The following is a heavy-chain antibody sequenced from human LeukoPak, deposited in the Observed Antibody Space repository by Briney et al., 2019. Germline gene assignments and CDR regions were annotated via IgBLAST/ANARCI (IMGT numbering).Heavy chain of an antibody. Sequence: SETLSLTCTVSGGSISSSSYYWGWIRQPPGKGLEWIGSIYYSGSTYYNPSLKSRVTISVDTSKNQFSLKLGSVTAADTAVYYCARKPQYDILTGSQYYFDYWGQGTLVTVSS. V-gene: IGHV4-39*01. CDR1: GGSISSSSYY. D-gene: IGHD3-9*01. J-gene: IGHJ4*02. CDR3: ARKPQYDILTGSQYYFDY. CDR2: IYYSGST.